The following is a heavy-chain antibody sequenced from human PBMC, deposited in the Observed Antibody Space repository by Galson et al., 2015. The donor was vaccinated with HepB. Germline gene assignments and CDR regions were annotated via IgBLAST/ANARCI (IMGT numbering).Heavy chain of an antibody. V-gene: IGHV3-7*03. J-gene: IGHJ4*02. CDR2: IKQDGSEK. D-gene: IGHD6-13*01. CDR3: ATDYRSWYFWY. Sequence: SLRLSCAASGITFSSYWMSWVRQAPGKGLEWVANIKQDGSEKYYVDSVKGRFTISRDNAKTSLFLQMNSLRAEDTGVYYCATDYRSWYFWYWGQGTLVTVSS. CDR1: GITFSSYW.